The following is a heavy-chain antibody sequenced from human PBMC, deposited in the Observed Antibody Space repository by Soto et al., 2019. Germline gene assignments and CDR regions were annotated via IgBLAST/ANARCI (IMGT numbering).Heavy chain of an antibody. Sequence: SQTLSLTCAISGDSVSSKSAAWNWVRQSPSRGLEWLGRTYYRSKWYNDYAVSVKSRITINPDTSKNQFSLQLNSVTPEDTAVYYCAREDIVVVVAATKPYYYYYYMDVWGKGTTVTVSS. D-gene: IGHD2-15*01. V-gene: IGHV6-1*01. CDR1: GDSVSSKSAA. J-gene: IGHJ6*03. CDR2: TYYRSKWYN. CDR3: AREDIVVVVAATKPYYYYYYMDV.